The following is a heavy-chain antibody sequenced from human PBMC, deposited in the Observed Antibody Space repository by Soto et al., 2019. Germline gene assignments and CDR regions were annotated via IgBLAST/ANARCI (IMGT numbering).Heavy chain of an antibody. V-gene: IGHV4-59*01. D-gene: IGHD6-19*01. CDR3: ARVIAVALYFDY. CDR1: GGSISSYY. Sequence: PSETLSLTCTVSGGSISSYYWSWIRQPPGKGLEWIGYIYYSGSTNYNPSLKSRVTISVDTSKNQFSLKLSSVTAADTAVYYCARVIAVALYFDYWVQGTLVTAPQ. J-gene: IGHJ4*02. CDR2: IYYSGST.